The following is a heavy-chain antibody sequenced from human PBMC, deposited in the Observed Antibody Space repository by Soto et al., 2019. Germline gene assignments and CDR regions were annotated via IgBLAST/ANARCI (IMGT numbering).Heavy chain of an antibody. CDR2: ISGSSIYI. V-gene: IGHV3-21*01. J-gene: IGHJ5*02. Sequence: EVLLVESGGGLVKPGGSLRLSCVASGFTFSNYNMNWVRQAPGKGLEWVSHISGSSIYIHYADSVRGRFTISRDNAKNSVYLQMDSLRVEDTAVYYCAREGALKPFSSWGQGALVTVSS. CDR3: AREGALKPFSS. CDR1: GFTFSNYN.